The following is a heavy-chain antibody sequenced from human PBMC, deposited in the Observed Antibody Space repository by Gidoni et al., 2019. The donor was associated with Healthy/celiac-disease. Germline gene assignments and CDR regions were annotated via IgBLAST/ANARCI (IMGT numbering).Heavy chain of an antibody. CDR2: INHSGST. CDR1: GGSFSGYY. J-gene: IGHJ4*02. CDR3: ARSMVRGVILKH. D-gene: IGHD3-10*01. V-gene: IGHV4-34*01. Sequence: QVQLQQWGAGLLKPSETLSLTCAVYGGSFSGYYWSWIRQPPGKGLEWIGEINHSGSTNYNPSLKSRVTISVDTSKNQFSLKLSSVTAADTAVYYCARSMVRGVILKHWGQGTLVTVSS.